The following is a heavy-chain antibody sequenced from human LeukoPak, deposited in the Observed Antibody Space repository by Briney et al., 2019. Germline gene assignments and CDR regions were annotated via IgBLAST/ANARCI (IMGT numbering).Heavy chain of an antibody. CDR3: ARTYYDFWSGYYSHEGNPFDY. CDR1: GVTFSSYS. J-gene: IGHJ4*02. D-gene: IGHD3-3*01. CDR2: ISSSSSTI. Sequence: RPGGSLRLSCAASGVTFSSYSMNWVRQAPGKGLEWVSDISSSSSTIYYADSVKGRFTISRDNAKNSLYLEMNSLRAEDTAVYYCARTYYDFWSGYYSHEGNPFDYWGQGTLVTVSS. V-gene: IGHV3-48*01.